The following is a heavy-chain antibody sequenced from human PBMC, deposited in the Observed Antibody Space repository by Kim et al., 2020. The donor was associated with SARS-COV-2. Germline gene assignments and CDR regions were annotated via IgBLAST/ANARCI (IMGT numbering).Heavy chain of an antibody. CDR1: GFTVNSNF. D-gene: IGHD6-13*01. Sequence: GGSLRLSCAASGFTVNSNFMSWVRQTPGKGLEWVSVIYTNDKTNYTDSVKGGLTISRDNSRNTVNIQMKSLRAGDTAGYYCGRGDFREAPGRASWGRGTL. V-gene: IGHV3-53*01. CDR3: GRGDFREAPGRAS. J-gene: IGHJ5*02. CDR2: IYTNDKT.